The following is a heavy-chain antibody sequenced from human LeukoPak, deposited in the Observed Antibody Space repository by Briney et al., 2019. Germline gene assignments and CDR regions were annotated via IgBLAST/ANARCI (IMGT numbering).Heavy chain of an antibody. CDR2: ISAYNGNT. J-gene: IGHJ4*02. CDR1: GYTFTGYY. Sequence: ASVKVSCKASGYTFTGYYMHWVRQAPGQGLEWMGWISAYNGNTNYAQKLQGRVTMTTDTSTSTAYMALRSLRSDDTAVYYCARADLLGFGEERTNDYWGQGTLATVSS. CDR3: ARADLLGFGEERTNDY. D-gene: IGHD3-10*01. V-gene: IGHV1-18*04.